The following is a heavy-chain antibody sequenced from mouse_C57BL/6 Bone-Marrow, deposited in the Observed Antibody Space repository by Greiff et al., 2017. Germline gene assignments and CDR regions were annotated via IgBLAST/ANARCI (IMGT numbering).Heavy chain of an antibody. V-gene: IGHV5-6*01. CDR2: ISSGGSYT. CDR3: ASRRDDGYWAPFAY. J-gene: IGHJ3*01. D-gene: IGHD2-3*01. CDR1: GFTFSSYG. Sequence: DVQLVESGGDLVKPGGSLKLSCAASGFTFSSYGMSWVRQTPDKRLEWVATISSGGSYTYYPDSVKGRFTISRDNAKNTLYLQMSGLKSEDTAMYYCASRRDDGYWAPFAYWGQGTLVTVSA.